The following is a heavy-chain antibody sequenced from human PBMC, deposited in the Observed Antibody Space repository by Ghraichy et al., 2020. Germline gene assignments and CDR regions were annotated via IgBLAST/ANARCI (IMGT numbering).Heavy chain of an antibody. CDR1: GFTFNSYA. V-gene: IGHV3-30-3*01. D-gene: IGHD5-18*01. CDR2: ISTDGSNK. Sequence: GGSLRLSCAASGFTFNSYAMNWVRQAPGKGLEWVALISTDGSNKYYADSVKGRFTISRDNSQNTLSLQMNSLRAEDTAVYFCARDRGYSYGFDYWGQGTLVTVSS. J-gene: IGHJ4*02. CDR3: ARDRGYSYGFDY.